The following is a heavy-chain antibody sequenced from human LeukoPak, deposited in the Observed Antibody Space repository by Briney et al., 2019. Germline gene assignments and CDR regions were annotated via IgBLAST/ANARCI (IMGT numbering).Heavy chain of an antibody. Sequence: ASVKVSCKASGYSLAGYYIHWVRQAPGQGLEWMGWINPNSGGTNYAQKFQGRVTMTRVTSISTAYMELSSLRSDDTAVYYCARVECGGSCYDCRGAFDIWGQGTMVTVSS. J-gene: IGHJ3*02. CDR2: INPNSGGT. D-gene: IGHD2-15*01. CDR3: ARVECGGSCYDCRGAFDI. V-gene: IGHV1-2*02. CDR1: GYSLAGYY.